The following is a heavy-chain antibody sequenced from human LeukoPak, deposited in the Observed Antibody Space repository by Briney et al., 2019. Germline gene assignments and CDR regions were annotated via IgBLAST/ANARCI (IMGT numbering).Heavy chain of an antibody. CDR3: TRVTSDY. CDR1: GVTFSSYV. D-gene: IGHD2-21*02. Sequence: GGSLRLSCEASGVTFSSYVMSWVRQAPGKGLEWVSIIYSGGSTYYADSVKGRFTISRDNSKNTLYLQMNSLRAEDTAVYYCTRVTSDYWAQGTLVTVSS. V-gene: IGHV3-66*01. CDR2: IYSGGST. J-gene: IGHJ4*02.